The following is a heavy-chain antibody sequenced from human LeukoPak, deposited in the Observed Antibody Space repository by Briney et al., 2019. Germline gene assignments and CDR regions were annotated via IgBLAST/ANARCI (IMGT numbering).Heavy chain of an antibody. D-gene: IGHD6-19*01. Sequence: PGGSLRLSCIASGFSFSDFWMSWVRQAPGQGLEWVANIRQHGNEKHYVDSVRGRFTVSRDNAKNSLYLEMNSLRVEDTAVYYCATWARLDNEWGGHFDLWGRGTLVIVSS. CDR2: IRQHGNEK. CDR1: GFSFSDFW. V-gene: IGHV3-7*03. CDR3: ATWARLDNEWGGHFDL. J-gene: IGHJ2*01.